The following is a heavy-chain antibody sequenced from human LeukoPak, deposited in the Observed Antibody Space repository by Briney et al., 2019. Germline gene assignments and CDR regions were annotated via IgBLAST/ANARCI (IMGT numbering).Heavy chain of an antibody. CDR3: ARDGGSGEWLLYPDY. J-gene: IGHJ4*02. CDR1: GYTFTGYY. V-gene: IGHV1-2*02. CDR2: INPNSGGT. D-gene: IGHD3-3*01. Sequence: ASVKVSCKASGYTFTGYYMHWVRQAPGQGLEWMGWINPNSGGTNYAQKFQGRVTMTRDTSISTAYMELSRLRSDDTAVYYCARDGGSGEWLLYPDYWGQGTLVTVSS.